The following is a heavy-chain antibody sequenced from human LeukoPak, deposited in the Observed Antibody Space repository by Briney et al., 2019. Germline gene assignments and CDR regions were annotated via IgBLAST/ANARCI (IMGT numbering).Heavy chain of an antibody. Sequence: GGSLRLSCAASGFTFSSYSMNWVRQAPGKGLEWVSYISSSSSSIYYADSVKGRITISIDNAKNSLYLQMNSLRDEDTAVYYCARAHKGGYYYYYGMDVWGQGTTVTVSS. V-gene: IGHV3-48*02. CDR1: GFTFSSYS. CDR2: ISSSSSSI. J-gene: IGHJ6*02. D-gene: IGHD3-16*01. CDR3: ARAHKGGYYYYYGMDV.